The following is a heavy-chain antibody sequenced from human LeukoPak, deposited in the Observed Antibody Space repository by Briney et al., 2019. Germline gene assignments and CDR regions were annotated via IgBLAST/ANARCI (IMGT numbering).Heavy chain of an antibody. J-gene: IGHJ4*02. CDR1: GYTLTELS. D-gene: IGHD3-22*01. CDR3: ATDSPDSSGYYGGLLY. Sequence: ASVKVSCKVSGYTLTELSMHWVRQAPGKGLEWMGGFDPEDGETIYAQKFQGRVTMTEDTSTDTAYMELSSLRSEDTAVYYCATDSPDSSGYYGGLLYWGQGTLVTVSS. V-gene: IGHV1-24*01. CDR2: FDPEDGET.